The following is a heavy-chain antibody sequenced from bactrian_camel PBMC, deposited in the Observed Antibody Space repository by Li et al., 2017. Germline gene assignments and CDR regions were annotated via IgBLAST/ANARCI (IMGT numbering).Heavy chain of an antibody. CDR3: AVPTPSLSYYGGNSFGY. J-gene: IGHJ6*01. D-gene: IGHD2*01. CDR1: GLAFSTSC. V-gene: IGHV3S1*01. CDR2: ISTDGGST. Sequence: HVQLVESGGGSVQAGGSLRLSCTASGLAFSTSCMGWFRQAPGKEREAVTSISTDGGSTDYAGSVKGRFTISRDNAKNTVYLRMNSLRSEDTALYYCAVPTPSLSYYGGNSFGYWGQGTQVTVS.